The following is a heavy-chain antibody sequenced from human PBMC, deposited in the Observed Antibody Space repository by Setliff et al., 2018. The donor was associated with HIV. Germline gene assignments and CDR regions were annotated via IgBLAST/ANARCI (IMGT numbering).Heavy chain of an antibody. Sequence: SVKVSCKGSGGTFSSYAISWVRQAPGQGLEWMGGIIPIFGLTNYAQKFQGRLTITADESTSTAYMELSSLRSEDTAVYYCVGLGYSFSYRWWFDPWGQGTLVTVSS. CDR1: GGTFSSYA. CDR3: VGLGYSFSYRWWFDP. CDR2: IIPIFGLT. V-gene: IGHV1-69*13. J-gene: IGHJ5*02. D-gene: IGHD5-18*01.